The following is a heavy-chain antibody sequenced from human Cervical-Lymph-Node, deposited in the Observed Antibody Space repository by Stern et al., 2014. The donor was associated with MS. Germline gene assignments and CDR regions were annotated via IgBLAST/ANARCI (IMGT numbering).Heavy chain of an antibody. CDR2: ITRYVTTI. D-gene: IGHD3-10*01. Sequence: EVQLVESGGGLVQPGGSLRLSWVASGFNFRNYWMHWVRQGAGKGLVWVARITRYVTTISHADSVKRRFTISRDNAKNTLYLQMNSLRVENTAVYYCTKDTYGPEDYWGQGTSVTVSS. V-gene: IGHV3-74*03. J-gene: IGHJ4*02. CDR1: GFNFRNYW. CDR3: TKDTYGPEDY.